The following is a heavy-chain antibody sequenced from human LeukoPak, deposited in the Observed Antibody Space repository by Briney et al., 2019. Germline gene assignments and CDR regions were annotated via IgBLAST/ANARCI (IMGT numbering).Heavy chain of an antibody. J-gene: IGHJ4*02. D-gene: IGHD6-19*01. CDR2: IYYSGST. CDR1: GGSISSSSYY. V-gene: IGHV4-39*07. CDR3: ARWGAVAGTFDY. Sequence: TASETLSLTCTASGGSISSSSYYWGWIRQPPGKGLEWIGSIYYSGSTYYNPSLKSRVTISVDTSKNQFSLKLSSVTAADTAVYYCARWGAVAGTFDYWGQGTLVTVSS.